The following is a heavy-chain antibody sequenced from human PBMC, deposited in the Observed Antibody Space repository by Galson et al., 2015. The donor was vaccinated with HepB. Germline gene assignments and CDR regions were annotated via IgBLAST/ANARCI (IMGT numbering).Heavy chain of an antibody. J-gene: IGHJ3*01. D-gene: IGHD2-15*01. Sequence: SVKVSCKVSGYTLTELSMHWVRQAPGRGLEWMGYFYPEDGGAMYAQKFEGRVTITADESTSTAFMELRSLRFEDTAVFFCALSYCSGASCYPSKGALDVWGQGTVVSVSS. V-gene: IGHV1-24*01. CDR1: GYTLTELS. CDR2: FYPEDGGA. CDR3: ALSYCSGASCYPSKGALDV.